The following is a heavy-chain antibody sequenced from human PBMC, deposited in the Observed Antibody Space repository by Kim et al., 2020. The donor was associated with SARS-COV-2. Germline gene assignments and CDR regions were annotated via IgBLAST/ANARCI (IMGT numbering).Heavy chain of an antibody. J-gene: IGHJ4*02. CDR3: AKDLVGGYSGYDCY. CDR1: GFTFSSYA. Sequence: GGSLRLSCAASGFTFSSYAMSWVRQAPGKGLEWVSAISGSGGSTYYADSVKGRFTISRDNSKNTLYLQMNSLRAEDTAVYYCAKDLVGGYSGYDCYWGQGTLVTVSS. V-gene: IGHV3-23*01. D-gene: IGHD5-12*01. CDR2: ISGSGGST.